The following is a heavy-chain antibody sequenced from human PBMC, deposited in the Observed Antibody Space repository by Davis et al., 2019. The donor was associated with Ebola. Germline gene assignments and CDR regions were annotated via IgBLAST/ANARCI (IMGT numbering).Heavy chain of an antibody. Sequence: SCKGSGHSFTSYWISWVRQMPGKGLEWMGRIGPSDSYTNYSPSFQGHVTISADKSISTAYLQWSSLKASDTAMYYCARLIDSSGYFDYWGQGTLVTVSS. CDR1: GHSFTSYW. V-gene: IGHV5-10-1*01. CDR2: IGPSDSYT. CDR3: ARLIDSSGYFDY. J-gene: IGHJ4*02. D-gene: IGHD3-22*01.